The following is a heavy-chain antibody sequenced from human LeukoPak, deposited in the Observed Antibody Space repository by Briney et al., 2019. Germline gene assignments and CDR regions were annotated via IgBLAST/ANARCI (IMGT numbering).Heavy chain of an antibody. V-gene: IGHV4-30-4*01. CDR2: IYYSGST. CDR3: ASATSPVILDY. D-gene: IGHD2-21*02. CDR1: GGSISSGDYY. J-gene: IGHJ4*02. Sequence: SQTLSLTCTVSGGSISSGDYYWSWIRQPPGKGLEWIGHIYYSGSTSYNPSLKSRVTISIDTSKNQFSLKLSSVTAADTAVYYCASATSPVILDYWGQGTLVTVSS.